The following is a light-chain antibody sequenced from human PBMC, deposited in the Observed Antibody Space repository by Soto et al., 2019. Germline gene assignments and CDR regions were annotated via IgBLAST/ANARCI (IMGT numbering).Light chain of an antibody. V-gene: IGKV3D-20*02. J-gene: IGKJ5*01. CDR3: HQRYNWPRVT. CDR1: QSLSSSY. CDR2: DVS. Sequence: EIVLTQSPGTLSLSPGERATLSCRASQSLSSSYLAWYQQQPGQPPRLLIYDVSNRATGIPARFSGSGSGTDFTLTITSLEPEDFAVYFCHQRYNWPRVTFGQGTRLEIK.